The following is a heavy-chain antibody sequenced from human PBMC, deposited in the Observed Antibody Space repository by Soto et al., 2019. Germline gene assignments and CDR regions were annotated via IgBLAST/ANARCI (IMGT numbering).Heavy chain of an antibody. J-gene: IGHJ3*02. V-gene: IGHV4-34*01. CDR1: GGFVSSGSYY. Sequence: QVQLQQWGAGLLKPSETLSLTCAVYGGFVSSGSYYWSWIRQPPGKGLEWIGEMSHSDGTHFNPSLNSPVTISVDTSNNQFSLKMSSVTAADTALYYCARVERGTVTTVVDAFDIWGPGTMVTVSS. CDR2: MSHSDGT. D-gene: IGHD1-1*01. CDR3: ARVERGTVTTVVDAFDI.